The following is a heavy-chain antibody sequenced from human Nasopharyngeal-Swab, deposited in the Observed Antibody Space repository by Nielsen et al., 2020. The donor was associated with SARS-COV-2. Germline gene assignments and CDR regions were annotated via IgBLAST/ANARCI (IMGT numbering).Heavy chain of an antibody. J-gene: IGHJ4*02. CDR2: ISSTGDYI. CDR1: GFPFNLFT. CDR3: VRDTPAMFAY. Sequence: GVLKISCAASGFPFNLFTLNWVRQAPGKGLEWVSAISSTGDYIYYAASVKGRFTVSRDNAKNSVYLQMNSVRAEDTAVYYCVRDTPAMFAYWGQGMLVTVSS. V-gene: IGHV3-21*01.